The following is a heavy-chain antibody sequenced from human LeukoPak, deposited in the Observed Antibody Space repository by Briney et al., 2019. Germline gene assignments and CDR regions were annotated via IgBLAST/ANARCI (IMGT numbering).Heavy chain of an antibody. CDR1: GGSISIYY. D-gene: IGHD3-10*01. Sequence: SETLSLTCTVSGGSISIYYWSWIRQPAGRGLEWLGCIYTSGSTNFHPSLESRVTMSVDTSKNQFSLKLSSVIAADTVVYYCARDRGSLVLSGLWFGEPYHSSDWGKGTTDTVSS. CDR3: ARDRGSLVLSGLWFGEPYHSSD. J-gene: IGHJ6*04. V-gene: IGHV4-4*07. CDR2: IYTSGST.